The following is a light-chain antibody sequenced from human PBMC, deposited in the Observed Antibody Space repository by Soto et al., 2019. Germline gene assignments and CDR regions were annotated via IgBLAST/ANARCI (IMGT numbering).Light chain of an antibody. J-gene: IGKJ2*01. Sequence: DIQMTQSPSTLSASVGDRVTITCRASQSISTWLAWYQQKPGKAPKVLVHKASSLENGVPSRFSGTGSETEFTLTINSLQPDDFATYYCQHYKHYTESAFGQGTKLEIK. CDR2: KAS. CDR3: QHYKHYTESA. CDR1: QSISTW. V-gene: IGKV1-5*03.